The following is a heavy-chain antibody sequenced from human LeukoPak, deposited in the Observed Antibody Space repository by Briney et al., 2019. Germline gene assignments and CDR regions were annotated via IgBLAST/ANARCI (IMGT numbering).Heavy chain of an antibody. V-gene: IGHV3-7*01. J-gene: IGHJ4*02. CDR1: GFTFSSYW. CDR3: ARRLDRSGLSGY. Sequence: PGGSLRLSCAASGFTFSSYWMSWVRQAPGKGLEWVANIKQDGSDQYYVDSVKGRFTISRDNAKNPLYLQMNSLRAEDTAIYYCARRLDRSGLSGYWGQGTLVTVSS. D-gene: IGHD3-10*01. CDR2: IKQDGSDQ.